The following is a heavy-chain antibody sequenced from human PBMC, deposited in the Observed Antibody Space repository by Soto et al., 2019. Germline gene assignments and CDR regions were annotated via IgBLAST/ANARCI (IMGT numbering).Heavy chain of an antibody. V-gene: IGHV5-51*01. CDR1: GYSFTSYW. CDR2: IYPGDSDT. Sequence: PGESLKISCKGSGYSFTSYWIGWVRQMPGKGLEWMGIIYPGDSDTGYSPSFQGQVTISADKSISTAYLEWSSLKASDTAMYYCARLPIAAAGGDYGMDVWGQGTTVTVSS. D-gene: IGHD6-13*01. CDR3: ARLPIAAAGGDYGMDV. J-gene: IGHJ6*02.